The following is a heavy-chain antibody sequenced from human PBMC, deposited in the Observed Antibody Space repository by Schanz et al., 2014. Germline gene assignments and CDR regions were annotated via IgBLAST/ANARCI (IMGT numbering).Heavy chain of an antibody. CDR2: IYYSGST. D-gene: IGHD4-17*01. V-gene: IGHV4-31*03. Sequence: MQLQESGPGLVKPSQTLSLTCTVSGGSVSSGGGYWSWIRQHPGKGLEWIGFIYYSGSTYYNPSLKSRVTISVDTSKNQFSLNLSAATAADTAVYYCARDRGRGDLPGDIWGQWLMVTVSS. CDR3: ARDRGRGDLPGDI. CDR1: GGSVSSGGGY. J-gene: IGHJ3*02.